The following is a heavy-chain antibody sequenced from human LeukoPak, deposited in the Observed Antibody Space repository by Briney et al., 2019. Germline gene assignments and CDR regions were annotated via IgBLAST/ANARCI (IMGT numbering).Heavy chain of an antibody. CDR3: ARDRGGSLWSFDY. J-gene: IGHJ4*02. D-gene: IGHD2-21*01. CDR1: GYTFTSYD. Sequence: ASVKVSCKASGYTFTSYDINWVRQAPGQGLEWMGIINPSGGSTSYAQKFQGRVTMTRDTSTSTVYMELSSLRSEDTAVYYCARDRGGSLWSFDYWGQGTLVTVSS. V-gene: IGHV1-46*01. CDR2: INPSGGST.